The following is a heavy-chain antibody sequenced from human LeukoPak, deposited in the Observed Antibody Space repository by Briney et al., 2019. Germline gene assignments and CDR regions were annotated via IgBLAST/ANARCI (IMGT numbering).Heavy chain of an antibody. CDR3: AKDAKYQLPSYYFDY. CDR1: GFTFSSYA. J-gene: IGHJ4*02. Sequence: PRGSLRLSWAASGFTFSSYAMSWVRQAPGKGLEWVSAISGSGGSTYYADSVKGRFTISRDNSKNTLYLQMNSLRAEDTAVYYCAKDAKYQLPSYYFDYWGQGTLATVSS. CDR2: ISGSGGST. V-gene: IGHV3-23*01. D-gene: IGHD2-2*01.